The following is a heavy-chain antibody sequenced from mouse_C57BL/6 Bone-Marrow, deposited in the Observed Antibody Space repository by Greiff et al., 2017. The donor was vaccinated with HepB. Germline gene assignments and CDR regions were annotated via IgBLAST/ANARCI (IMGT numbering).Heavy chain of an antibody. Sequence: VQLQQSGPGLVKPSQSLSLTCSVTGYSITSGYYWNWIRQFPGNKLEWMGYISYDGSNNYNPSLKNRISITRDTSKNQFFLKLNSVTTEDTATYYCASPGGYFDYWGQGTTLTVSS. CDR2: ISYDGSN. J-gene: IGHJ2*01. V-gene: IGHV3-6*01. CDR1: GYSITSGYY. CDR3: ASPGGYFDY.